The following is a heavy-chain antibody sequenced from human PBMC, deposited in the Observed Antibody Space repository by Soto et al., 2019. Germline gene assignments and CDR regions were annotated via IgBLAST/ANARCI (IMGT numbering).Heavy chain of an antibody. V-gene: IGHV3-30-3*01. Sequence: QVQLVESGGGVVQPGRSLRLSCAASGFSFSNYAMHWVRQAPGKGLEWVALISYDGSNKYGADSLKGRFTISRDNSKNTLYLQMNSLRPEDTAVYHCARDQGGTTLYYHGMYVWGQGTTVTVTS. J-gene: IGHJ6*02. D-gene: IGHD1-7*01. CDR2: ISYDGSNK. CDR1: GFSFSNYA. CDR3: ARDQGGTTLYYHGMYV.